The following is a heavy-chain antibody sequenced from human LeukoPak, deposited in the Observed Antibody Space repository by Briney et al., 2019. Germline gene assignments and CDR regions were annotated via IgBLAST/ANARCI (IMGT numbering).Heavy chain of an antibody. CDR1: GGSISSHY. CDR3: ARGSPSGYDFWSGYSPFDY. V-gene: IGHV4-59*11. D-gene: IGHD3-3*01. Sequence: SETLSLTCTVSGGSISSHYWSWIRQPQGKGLEWIGYIYYSGSTNYNPSLKSRVTISVDTSKNQFSLKLSSVTAADTAVYYCARGSPSGYDFWSGYSPFDYWGQGTLVTVSS. J-gene: IGHJ4*02. CDR2: IYYSGST.